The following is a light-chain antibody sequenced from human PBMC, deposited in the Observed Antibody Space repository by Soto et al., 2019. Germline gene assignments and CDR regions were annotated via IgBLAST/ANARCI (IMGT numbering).Light chain of an antibody. J-gene: IGKJ5*01. V-gene: IGKV1-27*01. CDR3: QKYNSAPLT. CDR1: QGISNY. Sequence: EIEMTQSPSSLSASVGDRVTITRRASQGISNYLAWYQQKLGKVPKLLIYAASTLQSGVPSRFSGSGSGTDFTLTISSLKPEDVATYYCQKYNSAPLTFGRGTRLEIK. CDR2: AAS.